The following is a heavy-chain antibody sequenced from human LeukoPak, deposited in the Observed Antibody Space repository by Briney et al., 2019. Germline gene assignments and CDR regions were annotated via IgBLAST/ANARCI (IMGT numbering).Heavy chain of an antibody. CDR1: GGSISSSSYY. Sequence: PSETLSLTCTVSGGSISSSSYYWGWIRQPPGKGLEWIGSIYYSGSTYYNPSLKSRVTISVDTSKNQFSLKLSSVTAADTAVYYCARRGGKWEVIYYFDYWGQGTLVTVSS. J-gene: IGHJ4*02. CDR2: IYYSGST. D-gene: IGHD1-26*01. CDR3: ARRGGKWEVIYYFDY. V-gene: IGHV4-39*01.